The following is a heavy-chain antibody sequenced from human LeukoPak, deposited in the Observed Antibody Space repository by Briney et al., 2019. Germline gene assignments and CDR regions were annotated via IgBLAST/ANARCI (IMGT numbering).Heavy chain of an antibody. CDR3: ARLTHGSSSSADY. D-gene: IGHD6-6*01. CDR2: IYYSGST. V-gene: IGHV4-39*01. CDR1: GGSISSSSYY. J-gene: IGHJ4*02. Sequence: SETLSLTCTVSGGSISSSSYYWGWIRQPPGNGLEWIGSIYYSGSTYYNPSLKSRVTISVDTSKNQFSLKLSSVTAADTAVYYCARLTHGSSSSADYWGQGTLVTVSS.